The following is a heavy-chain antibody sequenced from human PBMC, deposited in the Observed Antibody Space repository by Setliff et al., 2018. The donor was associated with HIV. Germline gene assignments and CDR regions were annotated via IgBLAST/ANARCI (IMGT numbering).Heavy chain of an antibody. Sequence: PSETLSLTCAVYGGSFSGYYWSWIRQPPGKGLEWIGSIYYSGSTYYNPSLKSRVTISVDMSKNQLSLKLSSVTAADTGVYYCARHKDPPGSRWIFYYYYMDLWGGGTTVTVSS. V-gene: IGHV4-34*01. CDR1: GGSFSGYY. D-gene: IGHD6-13*01. J-gene: IGHJ6*03. CDR2: IYYSGST. CDR3: ARHKDPPGSRWIFYYYYMDL.